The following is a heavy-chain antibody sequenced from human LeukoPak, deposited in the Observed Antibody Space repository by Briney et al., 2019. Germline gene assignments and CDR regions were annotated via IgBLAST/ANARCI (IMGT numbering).Heavy chain of an antibody. CDR1: GFSLSTSGVG. V-gene: IGHV2-5*01. J-gene: IGHJ3*02. CDR2: IYWNDDK. CDR3: AHNGLYYDILTGDPQDAFDI. Sequence: SGPTLVKPTQTLTLTCTFSGFSLSTSGVGVGWIRQPPGTALEWLALIYWNDDKRYSPSLKSRLTITKDTSKNQVVLTMTNMDPVDTATYYCAHNGLYYDILTGDPQDAFDIWGQGTLVTVSS. D-gene: IGHD3-9*01.